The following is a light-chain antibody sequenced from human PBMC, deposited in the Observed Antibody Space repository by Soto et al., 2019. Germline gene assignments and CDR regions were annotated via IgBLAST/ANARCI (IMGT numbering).Light chain of an antibody. CDR1: QDISNY. CDR3: QQYDNLPT. CDR2: DAC. Sequence: DIQMTQSPSSLSASVGDRVTITCQASQDISNYLNWYQQKPGKAPKLMIYDACNLETGVPSRFSGSGSGTDFTFTISSLQTEDIATYYCQQYDNLPTFGQGTKLEIK. V-gene: IGKV1-33*01. J-gene: IGKJ2*01.